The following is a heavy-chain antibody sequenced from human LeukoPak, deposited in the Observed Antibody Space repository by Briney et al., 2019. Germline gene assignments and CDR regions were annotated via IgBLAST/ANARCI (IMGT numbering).Heavy chain of an antibody. V-gene: IGHV1-46*01. J-gene: IGHJ6*03. CDR3: ARGYSGYYYYMDV. D-gene: IGHD1-26*01. CDR1: GYTFISYY. Sequence: ASVKVSCKASGYTFISYYIHWVRQAPGQGLEWMGIINPSGGSTSYAQKFQGRVSMTRDTSTSTVYMELSSLRSEDTAVYYCARGYSGYYYYMDVWGKGPTVTVSS. CDR2: INPSGGST.